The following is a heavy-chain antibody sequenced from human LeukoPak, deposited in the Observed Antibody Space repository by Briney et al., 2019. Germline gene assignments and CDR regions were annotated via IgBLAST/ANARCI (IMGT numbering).Heavy chain of an antibody. D-gene: IGHD2-21*01. V-gene: IGHV3-7*01. J-gene: IGHJ4*02. Sequence: GGSLRLSCAASGFTFSDYGMHWVRQAPGKGLEWVANIKADGSEKYYVDSVKGRFTISRDNAKNSLYLQMNSLRAEDTAIYYYSFSLNYWGQGTLVTVSS. CDR1: GFTFSDYG. CDR3: SFSLNY. CDR2: IKADGSEK.